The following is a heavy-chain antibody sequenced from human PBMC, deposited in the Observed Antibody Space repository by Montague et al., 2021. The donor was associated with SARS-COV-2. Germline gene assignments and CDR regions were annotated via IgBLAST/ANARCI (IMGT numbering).Heavy chain of an antibody. J-gene: IGHJ5*02. D-gene: IGHD6-25*01. CDR1: IGSISSGSYY. V-gene: IGHV4-61*02. Sequence: TLSLTCTVSIGSISSGSYYWSWIRQPAGKGLEWIGRIYTSGSTNYNPSLKSRVTISVGTSKNQFSLKLSSVTAVDTAVYYCARDGYSSGWNGLHWFDPWGQGTLVTVSS. CDR3: ARDGYSSGWNGLHWFDP. CDR2: IYTSGST.